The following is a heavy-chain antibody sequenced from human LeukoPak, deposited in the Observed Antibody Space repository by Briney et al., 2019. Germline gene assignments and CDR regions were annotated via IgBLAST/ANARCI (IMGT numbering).Heavy chain of an antibody. CDR3: ARRGDGYCSSTSCYEGCYFDY. CDR2: ISSSSSYI. V-gene: IGHV3-21*01. CDR1: GFTFSSYS. D-gene: IGHD2-2*03. J-gene: IGHJ4*02. Sequence: GGSLRLSCAVSGFTFSSYSMNWVRQPPGKGLEWVSSISSSSSYIYYADSVKGRFTISRDNAKHSLYLQMNSLRAEDTAVYYCARRGDGYCSSTSCYEGCYFDYWGQGTLVTVSS.